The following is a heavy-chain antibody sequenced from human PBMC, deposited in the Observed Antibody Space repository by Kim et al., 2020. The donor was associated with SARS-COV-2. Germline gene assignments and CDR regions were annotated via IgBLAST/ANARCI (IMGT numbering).Heavy chain of an antibody. Sequence: GGSLRLSCAASGFTFRSYGMHWVRQAPGKGLEWVAVIWYDGSNKYYADSVKGRFTISRDNSKNTLYLQMNSLRAEDTAVYYCAKDGSGWYLMGLDYWGQGTLVSVSS. J-gene: IGHJ4*02. D-gene: IGHD6-19*01. CDR3: AKDGSGWYLMGLDY. CDR1: GFTFRSYG. V-gene: IGHV3-33*06. CDR2: IWYDGSNK.